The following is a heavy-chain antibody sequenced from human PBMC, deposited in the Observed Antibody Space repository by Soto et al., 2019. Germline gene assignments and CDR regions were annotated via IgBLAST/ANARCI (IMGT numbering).Heavy chain of an antibody. Sequence: QVQLVESGGGVVQPGRSLRLSCAASGFTFSSYAMHWVRQAPGKGLEWVAVISYDGSNKYYADSVKGRFTISRDNSKNTLYLQMNSLRAEDTAVYYCAREGLYYDFWSGPIPRGMDVWGQGTTVTVSS. J-gene: IGHJ6*02. CDR1: GFTFSSYA. CDR3: AREGLYYDFWSGPIPRGMDV. V-gene: IGHV3-30-3*01. CDR2: ISYDGSNK. D-gene: IGHD3-3*01.